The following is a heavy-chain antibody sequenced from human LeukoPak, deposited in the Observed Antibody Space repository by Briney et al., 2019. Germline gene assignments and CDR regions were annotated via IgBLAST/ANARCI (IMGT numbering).Heavy chain of an antibody. CDR3: ARVRVIAAALFYFDY. CDR2: LHYSGST. CDR1: GASVSSDNYY. D-gene: IGHD6-13*01. J-gene: IGHJ4*02. V-gene: IGHV4-61*01. Sequence: SETLSLTCTVSGASVSSDNYYWSWIRQPPGKGLEWIGHLHYSGSTNYNPSLQSRVTILRDTSKNQFSLNLRSVTAADTAVYYCARVRVIAAALFYFDYWGQGTLVTVSS.